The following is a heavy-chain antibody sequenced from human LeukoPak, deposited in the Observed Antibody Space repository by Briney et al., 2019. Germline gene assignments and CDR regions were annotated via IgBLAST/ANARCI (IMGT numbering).Heavy chain of an antibody. J-gene: IGHJ4*02. CDR2: IRYDGSNK. Sequence: GGSLRLSCAASGFTFSSYGMHWVRQAPGKGLEWVAFIRYDGSNKYYADSVKGRFTISRDNSKNTLYLQMNSLRAEDTAVYYCAKDPGSVATTLDYWGQGTLVTVSS. D-gene: IGHD5-12*01. CDR3: AKDPGSVATTLDY. V-gene: IGHV3-30*02. CDR1: GFTFSSYG.